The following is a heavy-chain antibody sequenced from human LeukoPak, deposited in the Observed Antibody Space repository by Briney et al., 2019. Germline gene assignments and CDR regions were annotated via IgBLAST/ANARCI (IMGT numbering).Heavy chain of an antibody. J-gene: IGHJ4*02. V-gene: IGHV4-59*01. CDR3: ARGEQWLDPFDY. CDR1: GGSISSYY. Sequence: ASETLSLTCTVSGGSISSYYWSWIRQPPGKGLEWIGYIYYSGSTNYNPSLKSRVTISVDTSKNQFSLKLSSVTAADTAVYYCARGEQWLDPFDYWGQGTLVTVSS. CDR2: IYYSGST. D-gene: IGHD6-19*01.